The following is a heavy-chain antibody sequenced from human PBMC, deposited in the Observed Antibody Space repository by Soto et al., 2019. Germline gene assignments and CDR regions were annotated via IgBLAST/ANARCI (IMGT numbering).Heavy chain of an antibody. CDR3: ARDFRTVPAAMVFDY. J-gene: IGHJ4*02. Sequence: TLSLTCAVSGYSISSGYYWGWIRQPPGKGLEWIGSIYHSGSTYYNPSLKSRVTISVDTSKNQFSLKLSSVTAADTAVYYCARDFRTVPAAMVFDYWGQGTLVTVSS. CDR1: GYSISSGYY. V-gene: IGHV4-38-2*02. CDR2: IYHSGST. D-gene: IGHD2-2*01.